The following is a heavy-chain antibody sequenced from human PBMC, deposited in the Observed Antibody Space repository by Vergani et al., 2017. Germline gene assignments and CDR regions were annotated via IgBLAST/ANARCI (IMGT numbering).Heavy chain of an antibody. CDR2: MNPNSGNT. Sequence: QVQLVQSGAEVKKPGASVKVSCKASGYTFSTYGISWVRQAPGQGLEWMGWMNPNSGNTGYAQKFQGRVTMTRDTSISTAYMELSRLRSDDTAVYYCARXEVVIYYYYYGMDVWGQGTTVTVSS. J-gene: IGHJ6*02. CDR1: GYTFSTYG. D-gene: IGHD3-10*01. CDR3: ARXEVVIYYYYYGMDV. V-gene: IGHV1-8*01.